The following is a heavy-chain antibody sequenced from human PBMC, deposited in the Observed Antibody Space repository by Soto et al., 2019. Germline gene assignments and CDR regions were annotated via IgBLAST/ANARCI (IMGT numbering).Heavy chain of an antibody. V-gene: IGHV3-23*01. D-gene: IGHD4-17*01. Sequence: EVQLLESGGGLEQPGGSLRLSCAASRFAFSSYAMSWVRQAPGKGLEWVSGIGGSGGSTHHADSVKGRFTISRDNSKNTMYLQMNSLRVEDTAIYYCARAEDDYGDQDHFDFWGQGTLVTVSS. J-gene: IGHJ4*02. CDR2: IGGSGGST. CDR3: ARAEDDYGDQDHFDF. CDR1: RFAFSSYA.